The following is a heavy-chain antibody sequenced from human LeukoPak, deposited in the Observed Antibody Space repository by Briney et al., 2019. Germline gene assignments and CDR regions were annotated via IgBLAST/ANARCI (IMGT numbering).Heavy chain of an antibody. Sequence: GRSLRLSCAASGFTFSSYGMHWVRQAPGKGLEWVAVISYDGSNKYYADSAKGRFTISRDNSKNTLYLQMNSLRAEDTAVCYCAKVGFGELLPDYWGQGTLVTVSS. CDR2: ISYDGSNK. V-gene: IGHV3-30*18. J-gene: IGHJ4*02. D-gene: IGHD3-10*01. CDR1: GFTFSSYG. CDR3: AKVGFGELLPDY.